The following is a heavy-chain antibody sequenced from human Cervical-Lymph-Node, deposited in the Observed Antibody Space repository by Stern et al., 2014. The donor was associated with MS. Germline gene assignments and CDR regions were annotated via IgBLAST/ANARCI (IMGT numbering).Heavy chain of an antibody. CDR2: IIPMCGTA. Sequence: VQLVESGAEVKQPGTSVKVSCKASGGTFSSYAISGVRQAQGQGLEWMAGIIPMCGTANNGHRFQGGDTISGAKSISTGYMEVSSLRSENTAVYYCATGELNEGLVRGMDVWGQGTTVTVSS. CDR1: GGTFSSYA. J-gene: IGHJ6*02. D-gene: IGHD1-26*01. V-gene: IGHV1-69*06. CDR3: ATGELNEGLVRGMDV.